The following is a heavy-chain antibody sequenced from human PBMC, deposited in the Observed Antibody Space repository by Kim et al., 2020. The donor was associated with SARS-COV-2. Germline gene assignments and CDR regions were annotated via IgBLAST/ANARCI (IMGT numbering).Heavy chain of an antibody. CDR1: GFTFSSYA. D-gene: IGHD1-26*01. V-gene: IGHV3-23*01. J-gene: IGHJ6*02. Sequence: GGSLRLSCTASGFTFSSYAITWVRQAPGKGLEWVSRISGSGGKIHYADSVKGRFTISRDNSKNTLYLLINSLRTEDTAVYYCAKEAAKWEPRAGSLDVWGQGTTVTVSS. CDR3: AKEAAKWEPRAGSLDV. CDR2: ISGSGGKI.